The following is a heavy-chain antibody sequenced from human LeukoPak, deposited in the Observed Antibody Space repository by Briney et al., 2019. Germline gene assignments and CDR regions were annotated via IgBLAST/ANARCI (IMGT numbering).Heavy chain of an antibody. CDR3: ARQGPGYGQYFFDY. D-gene: IGHD5-12*01. Sequence: SETLSLTCTVSGGSISSYSWCWIRQPPGKALEWIGYIQTSGSTNYNPSLKSRVIISVDTSKNHFSLRLSSVTAADTAVYYCARQGPGYGQYFFDYWGQGTLVTVSS. J-gene: IGHJ4*02. V-gene: IGHV4-4*09. CDR2: IQTSGST. CDR1: GGSISSYS.